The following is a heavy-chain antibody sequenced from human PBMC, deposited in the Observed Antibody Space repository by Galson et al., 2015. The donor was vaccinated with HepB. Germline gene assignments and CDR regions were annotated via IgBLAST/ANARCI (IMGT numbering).Heavy chain of an antibody. D-gene: IGHD2-2*01. V-gene: IGHV3-23*01. CDR1: GVIFTSHA. Sequence: SLRLSCAASGVIFTSHAMSWVRQAPGKGMEWVSIINGIGDHTVYAGSVKGRFAISRDNSKNTVHLQMSSLRVDDTAIYYCVKSDCSTTDCRRFDCWGQGTLVTVSS. J-gene: IGHJ4*02. CDR3: VKSDCSTTDCRRFDC. CDR2: INGIGDHT.